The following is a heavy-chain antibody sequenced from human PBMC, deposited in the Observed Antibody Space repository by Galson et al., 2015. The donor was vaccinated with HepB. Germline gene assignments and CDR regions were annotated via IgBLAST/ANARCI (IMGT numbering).Heavy chain of an antibody. D-gene: IGHD4/OR15-4a*01. Sequence: SVKVSCKASGYTFTTNGISWVRQAPEQGLEWMGWISANSGNTKYSQNLQGRVTLTRDTSTSTAYLELRSLRFDDTAAYYCARDRDYRFDYWGQGTMVTVSS. CDR2: ISANSGNT. CDR1: GYTFTTNG. J-gene: IGHJ4*03. V-gene: IGHV1-18*04. CDR3: ARDRDYRFDY.